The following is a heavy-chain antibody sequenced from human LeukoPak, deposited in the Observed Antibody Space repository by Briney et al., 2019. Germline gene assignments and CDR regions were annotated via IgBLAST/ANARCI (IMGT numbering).Heavy chain of an antibody. V-gene: IGHV3-23*01. D-gene: IGHD2-15*01. J-gene: IGHJ4*02. CDR1: GFTFSSSG. Sequence: PGGSLRLSCAASGFTFSSSGMSWVRQAPGKGLDWVSDISSKGDTTYYAESVKGRFTISRDNSKNTLYLQMNSLRAEDTAVYYCARAMVAPYYFHYWGQGTLVTVSS. CDR2: ISSKGDTT. CDR3: ARAMVAPYYFHY.